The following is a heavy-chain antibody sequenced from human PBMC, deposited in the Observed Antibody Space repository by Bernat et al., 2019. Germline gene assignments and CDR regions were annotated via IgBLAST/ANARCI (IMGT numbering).Heavy chain of an antibody. CDR1: GFTFSDYY. J-gene: IGHJ4*02. D-gene: IGHD3-22*01. Sequence: QVQLVESGGGLVKPGGSLRLSCAASGFTFSDYYMSWIRQAPGKGVEWVSYISSSGSTICYADSVKGRFTISRDNAKNSLYLPMNSLRAEDTAVYYCARDQRQHYYDSSGYQAYYFDYWGQGTLVTVSS. CDR2: ISSSGSTI. CDR3: ARDQRQHYYDSSGYQAYYFDY. V-gene: IGHV3-11*01.